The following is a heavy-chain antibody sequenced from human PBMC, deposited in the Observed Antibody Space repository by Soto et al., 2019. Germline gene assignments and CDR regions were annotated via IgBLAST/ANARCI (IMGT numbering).Heavy chain of an antibody. CDR3: AGCYGSGSYSTYYYYYGMDV. J-gene: IGHJ6*02. CDR1: GGTFSSYA. V-gene: IGHV1-69*13. Sequence: ASVKVSCKASGGTFSSYAISWVRQAPGQGLEWMGGIIPIFGTANYAQKFQGRVTITADESTSTAYMELSSLRSEDTAVYYCAGCYGSGSYSTYYYYYGMDVWGQGTTVTVSS. D-gene: IGHD3-10*01. CDR2: IIPIFGTA.